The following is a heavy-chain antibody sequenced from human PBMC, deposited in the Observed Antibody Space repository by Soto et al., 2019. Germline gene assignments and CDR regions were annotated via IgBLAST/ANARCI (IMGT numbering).Heavy chain of an antibody. V-gene: IGHV3-20*04. CDR2: INRHGDST. CDR3: ARDHRWGYEYGDYGDS. CDR1: GFGFDEYG. Sequence: EVYLVESGGGVVRPGGSLRLSCGASGFGFDEYGMSWVRQGPGKGLEWVSGINRHGDSTGYADSVKGRFTISRDNAKNSLYLEMNGLRAEDTAFYYCARDHRWGYEYGDYGDSWGQGTLVTVSS. J-gene: IGHJ4*02. D-gene: IGHD4-17*01.